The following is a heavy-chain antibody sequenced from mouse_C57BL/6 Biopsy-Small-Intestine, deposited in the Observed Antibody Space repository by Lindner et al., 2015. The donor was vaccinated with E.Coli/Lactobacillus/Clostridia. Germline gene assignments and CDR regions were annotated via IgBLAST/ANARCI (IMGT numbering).Heavy chain of an antibody. CDR3: AREADGYDDVLYYYAMDY. D-gene: IGHD2-2*01. V-gene: IGHV1-37*01. Sequence: VQLQESGPELVKPGASVKISCKASGYSFTGYFMNWVKQSHGKSLEWIGRINPYNGDTFYNQKFKGKATLTVDKSSSTAHMELLSLTSEDFAVYYCAREADGYDDVLYYYAMDYWGQGTSVTVSS. CDR2: INPYNGDT. J-gene: IGHJ4*01. CDR1: GYSFTGYF.